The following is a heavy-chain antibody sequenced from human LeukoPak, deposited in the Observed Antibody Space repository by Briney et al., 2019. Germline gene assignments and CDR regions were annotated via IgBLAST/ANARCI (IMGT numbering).Heavy chain of an antibody. D-gene: IGHD3-10*01. CDR1: GGSISSYC. CDR3: ARGEYFFGSGRLDYFVY. CDR2: VYTSGST. V-gene: IGHV4-4*07. Sequence: SETLSLTCTVSGGSISSYCWSWIRQPAGKGLEWIGRVYTSGSTNYNPSLKSRVTISVDKSKNQFSLKLNSVTAADTAVYYCARGEYFFGSGRLDYFVYWGQGTLVTVSS. J-gene: IGHJ4*02.